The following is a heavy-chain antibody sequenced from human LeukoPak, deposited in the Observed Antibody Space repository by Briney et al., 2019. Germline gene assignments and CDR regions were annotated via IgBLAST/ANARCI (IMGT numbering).Heavy chain of an antibody. V-gene: IGHV1-69*13. CDR2: IIPIFGTA. Sequence: SVKVSCKASGGTFSSYAISWVRQAPGQGLEWMGGIIPIFGTANYAQKFQGRVTITADESTSTAYMELNSLRAEDTAVYYCARDRAGYSGLDYWGQGTLVTVSS. J-gene: IGHJ4*02. CDR1: GGTFSSYA. CDR3: ARDRAGYSGLDY. D-gene: IGHD3-22*01.